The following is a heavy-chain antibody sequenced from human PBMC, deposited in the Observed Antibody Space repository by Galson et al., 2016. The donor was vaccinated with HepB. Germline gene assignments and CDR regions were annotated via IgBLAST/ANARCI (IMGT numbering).Heavy chain of an antibody. CDR1: GFTFSSYT. V-gene: IGHV3-48*02. J-gene: IGHJ2*01. CDR2: ISSSSSTI. D-gene: IGHD2-15*01. CDR3: ATRYCSGGSCYYAAPGYWYFDL. Sequence: SLRLSCAASGFTFSSYTMNWVRQAPGKGLEWVSYISSSSSTIYYADSVKGRVTISRDNAKNSLYLQMNSLRDEDTAVYYCATRYCSGGSCYYAAPGYWYFDLWGRGTLVTVSS.